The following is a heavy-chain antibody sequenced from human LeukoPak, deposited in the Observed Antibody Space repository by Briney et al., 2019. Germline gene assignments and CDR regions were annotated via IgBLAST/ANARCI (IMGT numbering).Heavy chain of an antibody. CDR1: GYTFTSYD. CDR3: ARATIVVVPAASVWFDP. CDR2: MNPNSGNT. V-gene: IGHV1-8*01. Sequence: GASVKVSCKASGYTFTSYDINWVRQATGQGLEWMGWMNPNSGNTGYAQKFQGRVTMTRNTSISTAYMELSSLRSEDTAVYYCARATIVVVPAASVWFDPWGQGTLVTVS. D-gene: IGHD2-2*01. J-gene: IGHJ5*02.